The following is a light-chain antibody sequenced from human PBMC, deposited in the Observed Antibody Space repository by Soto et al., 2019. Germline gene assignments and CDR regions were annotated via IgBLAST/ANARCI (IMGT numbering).Light chain of an antibody. CDR1: SSDVGGYNY. CDR2: EVS. Sequence: QSVLTQPASVSGSPGQSITISCTGTSSDVGGYNYVSWYQQHPGKAPKLMIYEVSNRPSGVSNRFSGSESGNTASLTISGLQAEDEADYYCSSYTSSSSWVFGGGTQLTVL. CDR3: SSYTSSSSWV. V-gene: IGLV2-14*01. J-gene: IGLJ3*02.